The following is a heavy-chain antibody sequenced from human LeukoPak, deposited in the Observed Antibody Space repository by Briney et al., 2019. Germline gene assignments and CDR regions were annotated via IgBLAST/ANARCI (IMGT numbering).Heavy chain of an antibody. D-gene: IGHD3-10*01. CDR2: IRYDGSNK. CDR1: GFMFSSSG. Sequence: GGSLRLSCAASGFMFSSSGMHWVRQAPGKGLEWVAFIRYDGSNKYYADSVKGRFTISRDNSKNTVSLQMNSLRAEDTAVYYCARDRRGVIIWDFDYWGQGTLVTVSS. CDR3: ARDRRGVIIWDFDY. V-gene: IGHV3-30*02. J-gene: IGHJ4*02.